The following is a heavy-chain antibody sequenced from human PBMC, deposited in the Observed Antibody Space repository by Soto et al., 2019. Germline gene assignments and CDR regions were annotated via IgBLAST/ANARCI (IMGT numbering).Heavy chain of an antibody. Sequence: SETLSLTCAVSGYSICSGYYWGWIRQPPGKGLEWIGSIYHSGSTYYNPPLKSRITISVDTSGNQFSLKLSSVTAADTGVYFCARTYCTTTACQAHGIDVWGQGTTVTVSS. D-gene: IGHD4-4*01. J-gene: IGHJ6*02. V-gene: IGHV4-38-2*01. CDR2: IYHSGST. CDR1: GYSICSGYY. CDR3: ARTYCTTTACQAHGIDV.